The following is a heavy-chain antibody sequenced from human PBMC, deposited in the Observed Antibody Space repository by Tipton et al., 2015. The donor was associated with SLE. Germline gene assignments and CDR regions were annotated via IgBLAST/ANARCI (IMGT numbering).Heavy chain of an antibody. D-gene: IGHD3-22*01. J-gene: IGHJ6*02. V-gene: IGHV3-74*01. CDR2: IRGDGSTT. Sequence: SLRLSCTTSWFTFSSYWMHWVRQAPGKGLVWVSRIRGDGSTTYYADFVEGRFTISRDNAKNTLYLQMNSLRAEDTAVYYCGRGVYSESSVGMDVWGQGTTVTVSS. CDR3: GRGVYSESSVGMDV. CDR1: WFTFSSYW.